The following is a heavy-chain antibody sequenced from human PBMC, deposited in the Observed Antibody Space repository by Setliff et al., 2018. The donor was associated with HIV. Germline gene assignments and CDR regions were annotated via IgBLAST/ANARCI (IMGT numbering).Heavy chain of an antibody. CDR3: ARETYYYDNPQYYYYYMDV. J-gene: IGHJ6*03. CDR2: ISSSGIS. V-gene: IGHV4-4*07. D-gene: IGHD3-22*01. CDR1: GGSMNDYY. Sequence: SETLSLTCTVSGGSMNDYYWSWVRQPAGKTLEWLGRISSSGISTYNFSLRSRVTMSIDTSNNQFSLTLNSVTAADTAVYYCARETYYYDNPQYYYYYMDVWGKGTTVTVSS.